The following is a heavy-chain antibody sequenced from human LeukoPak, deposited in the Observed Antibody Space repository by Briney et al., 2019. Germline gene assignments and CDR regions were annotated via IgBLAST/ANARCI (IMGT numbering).Heavy chain of an antibody. CDR2: INPNSGGT. D-gene: IGHD1-7*01. V-gene: IGHV1/OR15-1*04. CDR3: ARGITGTMGSGDV. J-gene: IGHJ6*04. CDR1: GYIFTDYY. Sequence: ASVKVSCKASGYIFTDYYMHWVRQAPGQELGWMGRINPNSGGTNYAQKFQGRVTITRNTSISTAYMELSSLRSEDTAVYYCARGITGTMGSGDVWGKGTTVTVSS.